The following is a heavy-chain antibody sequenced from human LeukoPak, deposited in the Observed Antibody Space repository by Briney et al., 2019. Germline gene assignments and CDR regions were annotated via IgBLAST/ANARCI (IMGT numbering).Heavy chain of an antibody. CDR2: ITSGSSNI. V-gene: IGHV3-21*01. J-gene: IGHJ6*03. CDR1: ALTFSSYS. Sequence: GRCLRPSWAPAALTFSSYSTNSVSHQRREWMEWVSSITSGSSNIYNAYSVKGRYTISRHNPKNSLSLQMNSLRAEDTAVYYCARAKAGSSCKGSWKKDYYMDVWGKGTMVTVSS. CDR3: ARAKAGSSCKGSWKKDYYMDV. D-gene: IGHD6-13*01.